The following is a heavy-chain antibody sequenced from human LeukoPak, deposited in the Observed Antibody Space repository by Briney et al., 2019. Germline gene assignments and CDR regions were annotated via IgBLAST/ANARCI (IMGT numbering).Heavy chain of an antibody. D-gene: IGHD6-19*01. CDR1: GFTFSRYN. Sequence: GGSLRLSCAGSGFTFSRYNMNWFRQAPGKGLERVSSISGRSSYIFYADSVKGRFTISRDNAKSSLYLQMNSLRAEDTAVYYCARDAQWLVPEGYYYYMDVWGKGTTVTVSS. CDR2: ISGRSSYI. V-gene: IGHV3-21*01. J-gene: IGHJ6*03. CDR3: ARDAQWLVPEGYYYYMDV.